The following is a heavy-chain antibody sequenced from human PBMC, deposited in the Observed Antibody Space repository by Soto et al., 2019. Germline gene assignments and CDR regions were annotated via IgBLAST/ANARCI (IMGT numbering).Heavy chain of an antibody. CDR3: ARWSQYCSGGSCYSSAFDI. CDR2: IYYSGST. J-gene: IGHJ3*02. V-gene: IGHV4-31*03. Sequence: SETLSLTCTVSGGSISSGGYYWSWIRQHPGKGLEWIGYIYYSGSTYYNPSLKSRVTISVDTSKNQFSLKLSSVTAADTAVYYFARWSQYCSGGSCYSSAFDIWGQGTMVTVSS. D-gene: IGHD2-15*01. CDR1: GGSISSGGYY.